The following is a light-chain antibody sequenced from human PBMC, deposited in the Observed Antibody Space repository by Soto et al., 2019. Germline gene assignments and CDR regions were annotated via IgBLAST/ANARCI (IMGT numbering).Light chain of an antibody. CDR1: SSNIGSNL. CDR2: ANE. Sequence: QSVLTHPPSASGTPGQRVTISCSGSSSNIGSNLVTWYQHLPGTAPRLLIYANEQRPSGVPDRFSGSKSDTSASLAISALQSEDNAVYYCATWDDSLNGAYVFGTGTKVTVL. J-gene: IGLJ1*01. CDR3: ATWDDSLNGAYV. V-gene: IGLV1-44*01.